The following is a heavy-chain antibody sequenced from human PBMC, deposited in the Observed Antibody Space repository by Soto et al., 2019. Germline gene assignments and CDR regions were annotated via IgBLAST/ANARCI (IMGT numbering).Heavy chain of an antibody. Sequence: QITLKESGPTLVKPTQTLTLTCTFSGFSLNTRAVGVGWIRQAPGKALEWLALINWNDDERYSPSLKDRLTITKDTSKHHVVITMTNICPVDTATYYCAHRHDLGGFDIWGKGTAVNVSS. CDR3: AHRHDLGGFDI. CDR1: GFSLNTRAVG. CDR2: INWNDDE. J-gene: IGHJ3*02. V-gene: IGHV2-5*01. D-gene: IGHD2-15*01.